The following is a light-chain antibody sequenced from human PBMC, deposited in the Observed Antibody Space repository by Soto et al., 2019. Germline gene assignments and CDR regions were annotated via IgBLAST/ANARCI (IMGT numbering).Light chain of an antibody. CDR2: RAS. CDR1: QSIISN. CDR3: QQYAEGTPIT. V-gene: IGKV3-15*01. J-gene: IGKJ5*01. Sequence: EIVMTQSPATLSLSPGERATLSCRASQSIISNLAWYQQKPGQAPRLFMFRASSRATGIPARFSGSGSGTDLTLTISRLESDDFALYYCQQYAEGTPITFGQGTRLEIK.